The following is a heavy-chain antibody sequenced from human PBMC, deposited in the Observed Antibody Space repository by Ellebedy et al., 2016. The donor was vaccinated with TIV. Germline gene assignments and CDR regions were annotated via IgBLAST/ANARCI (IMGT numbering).Heavy chain of an antibody. Sequence: ASVKVSCXASGYTFTGYYMHWVRQAPGQGLEWMGWINPNSGNTGYAQKFQGRVTMTRNTSISTAYMELSSLRSEDTAVYYCARGGLRGKRPLYYWGQGTLVTVSS. CDR2: INPNSGNT. D-gene: IGHD3-16*01. J-gene: IGHJ4*02. CDR1: GYTFTGYY. CDR3: ARGGLRGKRPLYY. V-gene: IGHV1-8*02.